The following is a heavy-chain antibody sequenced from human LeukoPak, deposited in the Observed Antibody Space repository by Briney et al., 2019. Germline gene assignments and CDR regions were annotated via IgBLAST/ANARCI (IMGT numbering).Heavy chain of an antibody. Sequence: PSETLALTCTVSGGSISDNYWSWIRQPPGKGLEWIGFIYSSGSTAYNPSLESRVTISIDTSQSQFSLQLTSVTAADMAVYYCARRRFAVPGTVWFDPWGQGIRVTVSS. J-gene: IGHJ5*02. D-gene: IGHD6-19*01. CDR1: GGSISDNY. CDR2: IYSSGST. CDR3: ARRRFAVPGTVWFDP. V-gene: IGHV4-4*09.